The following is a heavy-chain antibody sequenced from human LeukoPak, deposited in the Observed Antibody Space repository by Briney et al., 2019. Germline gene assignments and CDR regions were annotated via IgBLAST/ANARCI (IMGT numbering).Heavy chain of an antibody. V-gene: IGHV4-4*07. CDR3: ARGTEMTSSSGYYSFDH. J-gene: IGHJ4*02. CDR1: GGSISTFF. Sequence: SETLSLTCTVSGGSISTFFWTWIRQSAGKGLEWVGRIYMGTTYYNPSVESRATISVDTSNNRFSLKLTSLTAADTAVYYCARGTEMTSSSGYYSFDHWGRGSLVTVSS. CDR2: IYMGTT. D-gene: IGHD3-22*01.